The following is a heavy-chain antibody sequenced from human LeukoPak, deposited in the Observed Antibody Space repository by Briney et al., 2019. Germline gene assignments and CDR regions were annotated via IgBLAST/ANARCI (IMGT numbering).Heavy chain of an antibody. Sequence: GGSLRLSCTASGFTFGDYAMSWVRQAPGKGLEWMGIIYPGDSDTRHSPSFQGQVTISADKSISTAYLQWSSLKASDTAMYYCARRPSYGTGNFDYWGQGTLVTVSS. J-gene: IGHJ4*02. CDR3: ARRPSYGTGNFDY. CDR1: GFTFGDYA. D-gene: IGHD3-10*01. CDR2: IYPGDSDT. V-gene: IGHV5-51*01.